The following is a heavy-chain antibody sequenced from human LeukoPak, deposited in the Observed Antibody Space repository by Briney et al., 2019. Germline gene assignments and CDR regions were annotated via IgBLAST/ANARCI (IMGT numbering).Heavy chain of an antibody. CDR1: GGTFSSYT. CDR2: IIPILGIA. CDR3: AFVYYDSSGYSDY. V-gene: IGHV1-69*02. J-gene: IGHJ4*02. D-gene: IGHD3-22*01. Sequence: SVKVSCKASGGTFSSYTISWVRQAPGQGLEWMGRIIPILGIANYAQKFQGRVTITADKSTSTAYMELSSLRSEDTAVYYCAFVYYDSSGYSDYWGQGTLVTVSS.